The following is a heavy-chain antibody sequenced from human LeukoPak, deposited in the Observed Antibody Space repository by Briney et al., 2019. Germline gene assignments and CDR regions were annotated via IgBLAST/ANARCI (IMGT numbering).Heavy chain of an antibody. CDR1: GFTFDDYA. D-gene: IGHD3-10*01. CDR3: AKGPRLLWFGESGYFDY. V-gene: IGHV3-9*01. CDR2: ISWNSGSI. J-gene: IGHJ4*02. Sequence: GGSLRLSCAASGFTFDDYAMHWVRQAPGKGLEWVSGISWNSGSIGYADSVKGRFTISRDNAKNSLYLRMNSLRAEDTALYYCAKGPRLLWFGESGYFDYWGQGTLVTVSS.